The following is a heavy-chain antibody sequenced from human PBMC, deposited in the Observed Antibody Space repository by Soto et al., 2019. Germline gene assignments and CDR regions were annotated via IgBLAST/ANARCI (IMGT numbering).Heavy chain of an antibody. D-gene: IGHD5-18*01. CDR1: GCSMSSGGYS. Sequence: GCSMSSGGYSWSWIRQPPGKGLEWIGYIYHSGSTYYNPSLKSRVTISVDRSKNQFSLKLSSVTAADTAVYYCARAHGYSYGDFDYWGQGTLVTVSS. CDR2: IYHSGST. J-gene: IGHJ4*02. V-gene: IGHV4-30-2*01. CDR3: ARAHGYSYGDFDY.